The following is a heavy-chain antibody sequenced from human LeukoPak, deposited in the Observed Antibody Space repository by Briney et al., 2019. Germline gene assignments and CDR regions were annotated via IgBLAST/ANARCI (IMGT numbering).Heavy chain of an antibody. CDR1: GDSVPSKSAA. V-gene: IGHV6-1*01. CDR3: ARVPGYSSSWYFDY. CDR2: TYYRSKWYN. D-gene: IGHD6-13*01. Sequence: SQTLSLTCAISGDSVPSKSAAWNWIRQSPSRGLEWLGRTYYRSKWYNDYAVSVKSRISINPDTSKNQFSLQLNSVTPEDTAVYYCARVPGYSSSWYFDYWGQGTLVTASS. J-gene: IGHJ4*02.